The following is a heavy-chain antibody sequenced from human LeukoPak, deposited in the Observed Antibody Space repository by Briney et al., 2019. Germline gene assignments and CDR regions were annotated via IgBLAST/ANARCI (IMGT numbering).Heavy chain of an antibody. CDR2: ISGYTGDT. CDR3: ARAGYCGDGGCRGGSAFDV. J-gene: IGHJ3*01. V-gene: IGHV1-18*04. CDR1: GYTFTGYD. D-gene: IGHD2-15*01. Sequence: ASVKVSCKTSGYTFTGYDIHWVRQAPGQGLECMGWISGYTGDTKYAQILQGRFTVTTDTSTSTAYMELRSLTYDDTAVYYCARAGYCGDGGCRGGSAFDVWGQGTMVTVSS.